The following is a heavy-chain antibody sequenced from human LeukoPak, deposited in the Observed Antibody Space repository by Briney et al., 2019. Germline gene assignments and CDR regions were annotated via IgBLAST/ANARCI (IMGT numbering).Heavy chain of an antibody. CDR2: IYYSGST. D-gene: IGHD5-24*01. CDR3: AQTTRGVDGSAYYFDY. V-gene: IGHV4-59*08. J-gene: IGHJ4*02. CDR1: GGSISSYY. Sequence: PSETLSLTCTVSGGSISSYYWSWIRQPPGKGLEWIGYIYYSGSTNYNPSLKSRVTISVDTSKNQFSLKLSSVTAADTAVYYCAQTTRGVDGSAYYFDYWGQGTLVTVSS.